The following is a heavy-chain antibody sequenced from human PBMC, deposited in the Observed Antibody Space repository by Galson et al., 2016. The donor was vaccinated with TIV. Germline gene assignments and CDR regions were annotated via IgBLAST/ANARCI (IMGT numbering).Heavy chain of an antibody. Sequence: ETLSLTCTVSGDALSSDNYYWSWVRQPAGQGLEWIGRVYAGGSTIYKPSLMSRLTISVDTSKNQLSLKLTSVTAADTAIYYCAREGAVRWPSNGFDIWGQGTMVTISS. D-gene: IGHD4-23*01. V-gene: IGHV4-61*10. CDR3: AREGAVRWPSNGFDI. J-gene: IGHJ3*02. CDR2: VYAGGST. CDR1: GDALSSDNYY.